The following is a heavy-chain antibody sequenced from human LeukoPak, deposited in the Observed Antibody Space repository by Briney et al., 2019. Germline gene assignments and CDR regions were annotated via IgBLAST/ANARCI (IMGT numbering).Heavy chain of an antibody. CDR3: ARSSRGYSYGA. Sequence: SETLSLTCTQSGGSISSYYWSWIRQPPGKGLEWIGYVYYSGGTNYNPSLKSRLTMSVDTSKNQFSLELNSVTAADTAVYYCARSSRGYSYGAWGQGTLVTVSS. CDR2: VYYSGGT. J-gene: IGHJ5*02. CDR1: GGSISSYY. V-gene: IGHV4-59*01. D-gene: IGHD5-18*01.